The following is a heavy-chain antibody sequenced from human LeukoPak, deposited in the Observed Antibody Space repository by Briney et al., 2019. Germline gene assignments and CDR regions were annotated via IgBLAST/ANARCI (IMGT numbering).Heavy chain of an antibody. CDR3: AKDYNNGFDY. D-gene: IGHD1-14*01. CDR2: IRYDGSTK. V-gene: IGHV3-30*02. Sequence: GGSLRLSCAASGFSFSGHGMHWVRQAPGKGLEWVTFIRYDGSTKSYADSVKGRFTIARDNSKNTLYLQMNSLRAEDTAVYFCAKDYNNGFDYWGQGALVTVSS. CDR1: GFSFSGHG. J-gene: IGHJ4*02.